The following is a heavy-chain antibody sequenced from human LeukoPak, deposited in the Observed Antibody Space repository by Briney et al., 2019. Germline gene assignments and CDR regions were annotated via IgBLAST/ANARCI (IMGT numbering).Heavy chain of an antibody. CDR1: GYTLTELS. CDR3: ARERYSSSSGFDP. V-gene: IGHV1-69*04. J-gene: IGHJ5*02. D-gene: IGHD6-6*01. CDR2: IIPILGIA. Sequence: GASVKVSCKVSGYTLTELSMHWVRQAPGQGLEWMGRIIPILGIANYAQKFQGRVTITADKSTSTAYMELSSLRSEDTAVYYCARERYSSSSGFDPWGQGTLVTVSS.